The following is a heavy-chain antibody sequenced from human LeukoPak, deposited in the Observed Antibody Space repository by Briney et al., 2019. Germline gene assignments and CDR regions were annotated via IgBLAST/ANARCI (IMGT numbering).Heavy chain of an antibody. J-gene: IGHJ4*02. CDR3: AKDQWDSSGYSDY. CDR2: ITGNGETT. D-gene: IGHD3-22*01. Sequence: PGGSLRLSCVVSGFTFSTSGMSWVRQPPGKGLEWVSAITGNGETTYYADSVKGRFTISRDNSKNTLYLQMNSLRAEDTAVYYCAKDQWDSSGYSDYWGQGTLVTVSS. V-gene: IGHV3-23*01. CDR1: GFTFSTSG.